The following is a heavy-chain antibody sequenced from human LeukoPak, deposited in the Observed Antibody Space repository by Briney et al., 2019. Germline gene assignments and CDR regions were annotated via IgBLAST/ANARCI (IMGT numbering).Heavy chain of an antibody. V-gene: IGHV3-64D*06. J-gene: IGHJ6*02. CDR3: VKATYYYGSGSYEIYYCGMDV. CDR1: GFTFSSYA. Sequence: GGSLRLSCSASGFTFSSYAMHWVRQAPGKGLEYVSAISSNGGSTYYADSVKGRFTISRDNSKNTLYLQMSSLRAEDTAVYYCVKATYYYGSGSYEIYYCGMDVWGQGTTVTVSS. CDR2: ISSNGGST. D-gene: IGHD3-10*01.